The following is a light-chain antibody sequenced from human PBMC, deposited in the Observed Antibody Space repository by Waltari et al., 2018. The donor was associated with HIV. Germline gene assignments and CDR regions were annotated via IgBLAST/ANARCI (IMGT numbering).Light chain of an antibody. CDR3: CSYAGVYTRWV. V-gene: IGLV2-11*01. J-gene: IGLJ3*02. Sequence: QSALTQPRSVSGSPGQSISISCTGTSSDVGGYKYGSWYQQYPGEVPKLMIYDVTKRPSGVPDRFSGSKSGNTASLTISGLQAEDEADYYCCSYAGVYTRWVFGGGTKLTVL. CDR2: DVT. CDR1: SSDVGGYKY.